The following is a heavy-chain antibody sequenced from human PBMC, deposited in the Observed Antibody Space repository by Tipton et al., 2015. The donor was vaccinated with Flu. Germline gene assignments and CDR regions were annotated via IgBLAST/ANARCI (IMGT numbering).Heavy chain of an antibody. J-gene: IGHJ4*02. CDR1: DYPISSGYY. D-gene: IGHD3-10*01. Sequence: TLSLTCAVSDYPISSGYYWGWVRQPPGKGLEWIGCISHSGRTYYNPSLKSRVTISVDTAKNQFSQRLNSVTAAGTAVYYCARSTYYYGSGSADYWGQGTLVTVSS. CDR2: ISHSGRT. V-gene: IGHV4-38-2*01. CDR3: ARSTYYYGSGSADY.